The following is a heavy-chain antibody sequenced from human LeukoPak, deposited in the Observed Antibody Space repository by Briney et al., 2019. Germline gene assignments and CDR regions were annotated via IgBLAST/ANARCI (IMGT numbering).Heavy chain of an antibody. CDR1: GGTFSSYA. J-gene: IGHJ4*02. V-gene: IGHV1-69*13. CDR3: ARPYYDSSGYYLPYYFDY. Sequence: SVKVSCKASGGTFSSYAISWVRQAPGQGLEWMGGIIPIFGTANYAQKFQGRVTITADESTSTAYMELSSLRSVDTAVYYCARPYYDSSGYYLPYYFDYWGQGTLVTVSS. CDR2: IIPIFGTA. D-gene: IGHD3-22*01.